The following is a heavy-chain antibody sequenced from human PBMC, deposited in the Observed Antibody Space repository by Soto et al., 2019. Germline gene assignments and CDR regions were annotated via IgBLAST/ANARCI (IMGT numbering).Heavy chain of an antibody. V-gene: IGHV1-69*01. J-gene: IGHJ4*02. CDR2: ISPMFGKA. CDR3: AREVEVHTPVFGF. D-gene: IGHD2-2*01. CDR1: GGTFNNYA. Sequence: QVQLVQSGAEVKRPGSSVKVSCKASGGTFNNYAINWVRQAPGQGLEWMGDISPMFGKANYAQKFQGRVKITAHDSTATAYLELGSLRSEETALYYCAREVEVHTPVFGFWGQGSLVTVSS.